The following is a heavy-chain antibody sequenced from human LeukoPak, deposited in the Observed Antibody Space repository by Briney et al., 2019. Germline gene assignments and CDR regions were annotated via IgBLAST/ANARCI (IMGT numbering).Heavy chain of an antibody. CDR1: GFSLSASGVG. V-gene: IGHV2-5*02. J-gene: IGHJ4*02. CDR3: ARYLIAVDPFDY. Sequence: SGPTLVNPTQTLTLTCTFSGFSLSASGVGVGWIRQPPGKALEWLALIYWDDDKRYSPSLKSRLTITKDTSKNQVVLTMTNMDPVDTATYYCARYLIAVDPFDYWGQGTLVTVSS. D-gene: IGHD6-19*01. CDR2: IYWDDDK.